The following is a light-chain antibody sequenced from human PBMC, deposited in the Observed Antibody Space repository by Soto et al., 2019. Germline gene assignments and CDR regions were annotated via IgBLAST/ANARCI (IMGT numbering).Light chain of an antibody. CDR3: QQYGSSPPFT. J-gene: IGKJ5*01. V-gene: IGKV3-20*01. CDR1: QSVSSN. CDR2: AAS. Sequence: EIVLTQSPGTLSLSPVERATLSCRASQSVSSNLAWYQQRPGQAPRLLIYAASSRATGIPDRFSGSGSGTDFTLTISRLEPEDFAVYYCQQYGSSPPFTFGQGTRLEIK.